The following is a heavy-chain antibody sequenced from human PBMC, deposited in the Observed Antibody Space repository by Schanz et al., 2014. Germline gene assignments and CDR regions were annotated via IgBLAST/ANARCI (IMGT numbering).Heavy chain of an antibody. J-gene: IGHJ6*02. V-gene: IGHV3-7*01. CDR3: ARDTSYGMDV. Sequence: PGGSLRLSCAASGFTFSDYYMSWIRQAPGKGLECVANIKQHGNEKYYVDSVKGRFTISRDNAKISLYLQMNSLRVEDTAVYYCARDTSYGMDVWGQGTTVTVSS. CDR1: GFTFSDYY. CDR2: IKQHGNEK.